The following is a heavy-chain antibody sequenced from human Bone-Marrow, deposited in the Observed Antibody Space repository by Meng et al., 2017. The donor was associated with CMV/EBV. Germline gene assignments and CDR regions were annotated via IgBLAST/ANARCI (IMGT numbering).Heavy chain of an antibody. CDR3: AKPLVAGTTFDY. Sequence: SCAASGFTFSNSGMHWVRQAPGKGLEWVAVISYDGSTKYYADSVKGRFTISRDNSKNTLFLQMNSLRAEDAAIYYCAKPLVAGTTFDYWGQGTLVTVSS. CDR2: ISYDGSTK. CDR1: GFTFSNSG. J-gene: IGHJ4*02. D-gene: IGHD1-26*01. V-gene: IGHV3-30*18.